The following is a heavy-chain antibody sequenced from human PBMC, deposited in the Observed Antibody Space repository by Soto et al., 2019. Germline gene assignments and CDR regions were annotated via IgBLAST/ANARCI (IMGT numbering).Heavy chain of an antibody. CDR1: GFTFTSSA. CDR2: IVVGSGNT. D-gene: IGHD4-4*01. Sequence: QMQLVQSGPEVKKPGTSVKVSCKASGFTFTSSAVQWVRQARGQRLEWIGWIVVGSGNTNYAQKFQERVTITRDMSTNPAYMELSSLRSEDTAVYYCAADISTTVTTLGGDWGQGTLVTVSS. V-gene: IGHV1-58*01. J-gene: IGHJ4*02. CDR3: AADISTTVTTLGGD.